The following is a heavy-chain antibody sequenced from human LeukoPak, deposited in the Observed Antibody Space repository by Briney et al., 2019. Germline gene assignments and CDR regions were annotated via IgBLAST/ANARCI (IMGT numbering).Heavy chain of an antibody. J-gene: IGHJ3*02. V-gene: IGHV4-59*12. CDR3: ARGDLPESTVNDAFDI. D-gene: IGHD1-1*01. Sequence: SETLSLTCTVSGGSISSYYWSWIRQPPGKGLEWIGYIYHSGSTYYNPSLKSRVTISVDRSKNQFSLKLSSVTAADTAVYYCARGDLPESTVNDAFDIWGQGTMVTVSS. CDR2: IYHSGST. CDR1: GGSISSYY.